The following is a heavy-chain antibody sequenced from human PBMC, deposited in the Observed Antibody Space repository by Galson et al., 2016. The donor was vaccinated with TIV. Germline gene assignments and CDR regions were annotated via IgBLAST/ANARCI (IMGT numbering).Heavy chain of an antibody. CDR1: GYILTNFW. J-gene: IGHJ3*02. V-gene: IGHV5-51*03. Sequence: QSGAEVKKPGESLKISCQDSGYILTNFWIAWVRQMPGQGLEWMGIMKPGDADTRYSPTFQGQVTISVDKSIGTAYLQWSSLKASDSAMYYCARNGVTPGSFDILGQGTMVTVSS. CDR2: MKPGDADT. D-gene: IGHD2-8*01. CDR3: ARNGVTPGSFDI.